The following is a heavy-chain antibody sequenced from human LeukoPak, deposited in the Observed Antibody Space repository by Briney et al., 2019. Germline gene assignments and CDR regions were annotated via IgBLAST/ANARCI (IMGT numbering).Heavy chain of an antibody. D-gene: IGHD4-17*01. Sequence: SVKVSCKASGGTFSSYAISWVRQAPGQGLEWMGGIIPIFGTANYAQKFQGRGTITTDESTSTAYMEPSSLRSEDTAVYYCARVGGHDYGDYAFDYWGQGTLVTVSS. CDR2: IIPIFGTA. J-gene: IGHJ4*02. V-gene: IGHV1-69*05. CDR1: GGTFSSYA. CDR3: ARVGGHDYGDYAFDY.